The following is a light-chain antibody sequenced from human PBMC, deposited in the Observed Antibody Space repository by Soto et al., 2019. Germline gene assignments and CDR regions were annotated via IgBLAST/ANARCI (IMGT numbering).Light chain of an antibody. J-gene: IGKJ1*01. V-gene: IGKV1-39*01. CDR3: QQSSRAPWT. Sequence: DIQMTQSPSSLSASVGDRVTITCRASQSISSYLNWYQQKPGKVPKLLIYAASSLQGGVPSRFSGSGSGTDFTLTISSLQPEDFATYYLQQSSRAPWTFGQGTKGEIK. CDR2: AAS. CDR1: QSISSY.